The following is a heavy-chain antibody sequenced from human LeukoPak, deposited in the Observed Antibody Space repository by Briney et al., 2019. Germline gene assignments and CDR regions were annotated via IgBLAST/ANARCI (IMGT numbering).Heavy chain of an antibody. CDR1: GFTFSSYW. D-gene: IGHD6-19*01. CDR2: IKQGGSEK. CDR3: ATTKGEQWHFDY. Sequence: GGSLRLSCAASGFTFSSYWMSWVRQAPGKGLEWVANIKQGGSEKYYVDSVKGRFTISRDNAKNSLYLQMNSLRAEDTAVYYCATTKGEQWHFDYWGQGTLVTVSS. J-gene: IGHJ4*02. V-gene: IGHV3-7*01.